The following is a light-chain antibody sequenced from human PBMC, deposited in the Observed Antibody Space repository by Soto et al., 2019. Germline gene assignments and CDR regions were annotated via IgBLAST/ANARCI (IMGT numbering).Light chain of an antibody. CDR2: DAS. CDR1: QTVRNN. Sequence: EIVLTQSPATLSLSPGERATLSCRASQTVRNNLAWYQQRPGQAPRLLIYDASSRATGIPDRFSGSGSGTDFTLTISRLEPEDFAVYYCQQYGSSITFGQGTRLEIK. CDR3: QQYGSSIT. V-gene: IGKV3-20*01. J-gene: IGKJ5*01.